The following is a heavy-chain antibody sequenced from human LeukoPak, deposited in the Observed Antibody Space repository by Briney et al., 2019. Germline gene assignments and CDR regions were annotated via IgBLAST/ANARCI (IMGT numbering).Heavy chain of an antibody. CDR3: ARETGTSNMDF. Sequence: SVTLSLTCTVSGGSISNYYWSWLPQPPGKGLEWIGYISYSGSTKYNPSLQSRVTMSVDTSKNQFSLKLNAVTAADTAVYYCARETGTSNMDFWGQGTTVTVSS. CDR1: GGSISNYY. J-gene: IGHJ6*02. V-gene: IGHV4-59*12. D-gene: IGHD1-7*01. CDR2: ISYSGST.